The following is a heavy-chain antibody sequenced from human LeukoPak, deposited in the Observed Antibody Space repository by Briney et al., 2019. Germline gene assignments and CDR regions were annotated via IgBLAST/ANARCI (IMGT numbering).Heavy chain of an antibody. J-gene: IGHJ4*02. D-gene: IGHD3-10*01. Sequence: ASVKVSCKASGYPFTSYGISWVRQAPGQGLEWMGWISAYNGNTNYAQKLQGRVTMTTDTSTSTAYMELRSLRSDDTAVYYCARDLDATGDYYGSGTFDYWGQGTLVTVSS. CDR2: ISAYNGNT. CDR1: GYPFTSYG. CDR3: ARDLDATGDYYGSGTFDY. V-gene: IGHV1-18*01.